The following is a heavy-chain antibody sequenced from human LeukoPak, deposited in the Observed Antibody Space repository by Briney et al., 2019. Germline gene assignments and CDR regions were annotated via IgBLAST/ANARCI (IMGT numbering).Heavy chain of an antibody. V-gene: IGHV5-51*01. CDR2: IYPGDSDT. CDR1: GYTFTNYW. D-gene: IGHD5-18*01. J-gene: IGHJ6*03. Sequence: GESLKISCKGSGYTFTNYWIGWVRQMPGKGLEWMGIIYPGDSDTRYSPSFQSQVTISADKSISTAYLQWSSLKASDSAMYYCATKGDSDADAVYDYYMDVWGKGTTVTVSS. CDR3: ATKGDSDADAVYDYYMDV.